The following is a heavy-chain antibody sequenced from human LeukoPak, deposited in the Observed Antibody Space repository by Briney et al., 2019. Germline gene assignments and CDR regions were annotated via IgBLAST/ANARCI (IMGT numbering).Heavy chain of an antibody. J-gene: IGHJ4*02. CDR3: TTANILTGYYRD. V-gene: IGHV3-15*01. Sequence: GGSLRLSCAASGFTVSSNYMSWVRQAPGKGLEWVGRIKSKTDGGTTEYAAPVKGRFTISRDDSKNTLYLQMNSLKTEDTAVYYCTTANILTGYYRDWGQGTLVTVSS. CDR2: IKSKTDGGTT. D-gene: IGHD3-9*01. CDR1: GFTVSSNY.